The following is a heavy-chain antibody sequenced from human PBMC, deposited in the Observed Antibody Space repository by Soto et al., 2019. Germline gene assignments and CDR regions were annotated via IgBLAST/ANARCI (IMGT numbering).Heavy chain of an antibody. D-gene: IGHD3-3*01. V-gene: IGHV3-23*01. J-gene: IGHJ6*01. CDR3: VRDWSGDTCPCLDV. CDR1: GFPFSSYV. Sequence: EVQLLESGGGFLQPGGSLRLSCAASGFPFSSYVMSWVRQAPGKGLEWVSAISGGDGTTFYADSVKGRFTISRDNSTNTLYLQTSSLRAEDTAVYYCVRDWSGDTCPCLDVWGQGTTVTVSS. CDR2: ISGGDGTT.